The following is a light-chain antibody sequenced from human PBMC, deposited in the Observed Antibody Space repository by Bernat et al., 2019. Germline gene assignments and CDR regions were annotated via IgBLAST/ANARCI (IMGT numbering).Light chain of an antibody. V-gene: IGLV1-44*01. J-gene: IGLJ1*01. CDR2: SNN. Sequence: QFVLTQPPSVSATPGQRVIISCSGSSSNIGSDTVNWYQQVPGTAPKLLVYSNNRRPSGVPDRFPGSKSGTSASLAIGGLQSEDEADYYCASWDSSLKGYVFGTGTKVTVL. CDR1: SSNIGSDT. CDR3: ASWDSSLKGYV.